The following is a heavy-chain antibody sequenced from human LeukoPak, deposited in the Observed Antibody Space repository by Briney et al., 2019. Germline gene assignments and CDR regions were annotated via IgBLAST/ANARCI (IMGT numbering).Heavy chain of an antibody. CDR3: ARGLGSSTSRHTFDI. Sequence: GGSLRLSCAASGFTFSSYAMSWVRQAPGKGLEWVSGISGGGGSTYFADSVKGRFTISRDNSKNTLYLQMNSLSAEDTAIYYCARGLGSSTSRHTFDIWGQGTMVTVSS. J-gene: IGHJ3*02. V-gene: IGHV3-23*01. CDR1: GFTFSSYA. D-gene: IGHD2-2*01. CDR2: ISGGGGST.